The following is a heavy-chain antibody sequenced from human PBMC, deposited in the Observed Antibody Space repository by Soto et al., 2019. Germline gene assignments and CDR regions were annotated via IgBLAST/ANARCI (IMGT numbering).Heavy chain of an antibody. J-gene: IGHJ4*02. CDR2: LSGSGSST. CDR1: GFTFINYA. D-gene: IGHD3-10*02. V-gene: IGHV3-23*01. Sequence: VGSWRLSCAASGFTFINYAMNWVRQAPGKVLELVSGLSGSGSSTYYAYSVKGRFTISRDNSRDTLFLRMNSLTAEDTDVSYCVRGVRFHFGLWGQGTLVTVS. CDR3: VRGVRFHFGL.